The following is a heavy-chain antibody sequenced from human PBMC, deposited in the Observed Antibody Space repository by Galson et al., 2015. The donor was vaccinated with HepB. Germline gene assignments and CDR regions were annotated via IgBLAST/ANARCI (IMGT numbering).Heavy chain of an antibody. J-gene: IGHJ4*02. D-gene: IGHD5-24*01. Sequence: QSGAEVKRPGESLKISCQGSGYTFDYYWIAWVRQMPGKGLEWMGIISPGESETRSGPSFQGQVSFSYYRSTSTAYLHWNSLKHSDHAIYYCARLVDGYNDYWGQGTLVTVSS. V-gene: IGHV5-51*01. CDR1: GYTFDYYW. CDR2: ISPGESET. CDR3: ARLVDGYNDY.